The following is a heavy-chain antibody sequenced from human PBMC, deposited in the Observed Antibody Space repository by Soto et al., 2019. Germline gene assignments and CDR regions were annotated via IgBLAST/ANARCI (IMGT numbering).Heavy chain of an antibody. CDR3: ARWSYDILTPFHY. D-gene: IGHD3-9*01. CDR1: GFISGNYW. CDR2: KKQDGSEK. J-gene: IGHJ4*02. V-gene: IGHV3-7*01. Sequence: DGSLRLSCAATGFISGNYWMSLVRRAPGKGLEGVANKKQDGSEKYYVDSVKGRFTISRDRSHNSLILEMNNLRAEHTAIYYCARWSYDILTPFHYRGQGNPVTVCS.